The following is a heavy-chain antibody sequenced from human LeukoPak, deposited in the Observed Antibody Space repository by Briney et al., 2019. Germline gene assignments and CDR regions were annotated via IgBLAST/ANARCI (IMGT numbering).Heavy chain of an antibody. Sequence: ASVKVSCKASGYTFTSYAMNWVRQAPGQGLEWMGRINPNSGGTNYVQKFQGRVTMTRDTSISTAYMELSSLRSDDTAVYYCARDRPPYSSGWLNAFDIWGQGTMVTVSS. CDR1: GYTFTSYA. V-gene: IGHV1-2*02. D-gene: IGHD6-19*01. CDR3: ARDRPPYSSGWLNAFDI. J-gene: IGHJ3*02. CDR2: INPNSGGT.